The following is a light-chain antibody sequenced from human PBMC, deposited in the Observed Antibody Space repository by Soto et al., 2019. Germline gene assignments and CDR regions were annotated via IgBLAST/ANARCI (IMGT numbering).Light chain of an antibody. CDR2: KND. CDR1: SSDIGSNY. V-gene: IGLV1-47*01. CDR3: ASWDDTLSGRV. Sequence: QSVLTQPPSASGTPGQRVTISCTGSSSDIGSNYVYWYQQLPEMAPKLLIYKNDQRPSGISERFSGSKSGTSASLAISGLXXXXXAXXXXASWDDTLSGRVFGGGTKVTVL. J-gene: IGLJ3*02.